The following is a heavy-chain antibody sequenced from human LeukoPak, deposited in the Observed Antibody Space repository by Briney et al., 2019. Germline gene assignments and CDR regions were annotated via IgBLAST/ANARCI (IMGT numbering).Heavy chain of an antibody. V-gene: IGHV3-7*01. CDR1: GFTFSSYW. CDR3: ARDGSGRWDDAFDI. D-gene: IGHD3-10*01. Sequence: GGSLRLSCAASGFTFSSYWMSWVRQAPGEGLEWVANIKQDGSEKYYVDSVKGRFTISRDNAKNSLYLQMNSLRAEDTAVYYCARDGSGRWDDAFDIWGQGTMVTVSS. J-gene: IGHJ3*02. CDR2: IKQDGSEK.